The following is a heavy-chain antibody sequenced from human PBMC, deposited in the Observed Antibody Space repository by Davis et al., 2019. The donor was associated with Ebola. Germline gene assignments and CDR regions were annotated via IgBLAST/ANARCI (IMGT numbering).Heavy chain of an antibody. Sequence: ASVKVSCKVSGYNLNDFSIHWVRQAPGKGLEWMGDFDPEDGETIYAQNFQGRVTVTEDTSTDTAFMELSTLRSEDTAIYYCATRRSGGWYVGFEYWGQGTLVTVSA. D-gene: IGHD6-19*01. CDR1: GYNLNDFS. CDR2: FDPEDGET. CDR3: ATRRSGGWYVGFEY. J-gene: IGHJ4*02. V-gene: IGHV1-24*01.